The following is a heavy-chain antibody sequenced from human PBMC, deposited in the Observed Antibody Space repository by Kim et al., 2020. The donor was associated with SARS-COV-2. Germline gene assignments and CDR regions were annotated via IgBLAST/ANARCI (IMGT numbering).Heavy chain of an antibody. D-gene: IGHD3-3*01. CDR3: ARDRFGSVVRGVDY. V-gene: IGHV3-48*03. CDR2: ISCDGRNE. Sequence: GGSLRLSCAASGFTFSTYDMHWVRQAPGKGLEWVSYISCDGRNEYYADSVKGRFTISRDNSKNSLYLQMNSLRAEDTAMYHCARDRFGSVVRGVDYWGQGTLVTVSS. J-gene: IGHJ4*02. CDR1: GFTFSTYD.